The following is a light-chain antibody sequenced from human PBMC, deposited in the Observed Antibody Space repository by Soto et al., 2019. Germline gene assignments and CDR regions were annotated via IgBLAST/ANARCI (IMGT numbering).Light chain of an antibody. J-gene: IGKJ2*01. CDR1: QSISSY. Sequence: DIQMTQSPSSLSASVGDRVTITCRASQSISSYLNWYQQNPGQAPKLLIYAESSLQSGVPSRFSGSGSGTDFTRTISSLQPEDFATYYCQQSYSTPMYTFGQGTKLEIK. V-gene: IGKV1-39*01. CDR2: AES. CDR3: QQSYSTPMYT.